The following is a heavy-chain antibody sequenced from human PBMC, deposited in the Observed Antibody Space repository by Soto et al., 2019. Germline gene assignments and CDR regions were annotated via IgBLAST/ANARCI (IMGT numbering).Heavy chain of an antibody. CDR3: ARGREDIVVVVAATPYYYGMDV. D-gene: IGHD2-15*01. CDR2: INRSGST. CDR1: GGSFSGYY. J-gene: IGHJ6*02. Sequence: WETLSLTCAVYGGSFSGYYWSWIRQPPGKGLEWIGEINRSGSTNYNPSLKSRVTISVDTSKNQFSLKLSSVTAADTAVYYCARGREDIVVVVAATPYYYGMDVWGQGTTVTVSS. V-gene: IGHV4-34*01.